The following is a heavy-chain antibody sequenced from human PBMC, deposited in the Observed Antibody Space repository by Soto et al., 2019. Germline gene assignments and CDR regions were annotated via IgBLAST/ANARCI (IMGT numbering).Heavy chain of an antibody. J-gene: IGHJ6*02. CDR1: GGSISSSSYY. CDR2: IYYSGST. CDR3: GRLVGAACNYGMDV. V-gene: IGHV4-39*01. D-gene: IGHD3-16*01. Sequence: QLQLQESGPGLVKPSETLSLTCTVSGGSISSSSYYWGWIRQPPGKGQEGIGSIYYSGSTYYNPSQKRLAIITENTSKNQYSQKMSSGTAAEAADYCGGRLVGAACNYGMDVWGQGTTVTVSS.